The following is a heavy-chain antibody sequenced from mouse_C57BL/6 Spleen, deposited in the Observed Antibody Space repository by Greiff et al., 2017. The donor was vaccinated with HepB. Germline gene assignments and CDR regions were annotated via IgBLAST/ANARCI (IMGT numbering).Heavy chain of an antibody. CDR1: GYTFTSYG. Sequence: VHVKQSGAELVRPGSSVKMSCKTSGYTFTSYGINWVKQRPGPCLEWIGYIYIGNGYTEYNEKFKGKATLTSDRSSSTAYMQLSSLTSEDSAIYVCARNYGSSYAMDYWGQGTSVTVAS. CDR3: ARNYGSSYAMDY. D-gene: IGHD1-1*01. J-gene: IGHJ4*01. V-gene: IGHV1-58*01. CDR2: IYIGNGYT.